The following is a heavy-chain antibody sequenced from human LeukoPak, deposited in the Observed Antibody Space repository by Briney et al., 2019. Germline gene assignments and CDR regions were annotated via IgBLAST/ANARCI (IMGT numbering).Heavy chain of an antibody. D-gene: IGHD3-22*01. V-gene: IGHV1-46*01. CDR1: GYTFTSYY. CDR3: ARAYYYDSSGYPDY. Sequence: ASVKVSCKASGYTFTSYYMHWVRQAPGQGLEWMGIINPSGGSTSYAQKLQGRVTMTTDTSTSTAYMELRSLRSDDTAVYYCARAYYYDSSGYPDYWGQGTLVTVSS. CDR2: INPSGGST. J-gene: IGHJ4*02.